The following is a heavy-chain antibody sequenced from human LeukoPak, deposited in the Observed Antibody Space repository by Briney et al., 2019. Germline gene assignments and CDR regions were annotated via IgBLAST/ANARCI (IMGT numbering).Heavy chain of an antibody. CDR2: ISYDGSNE. V-gene: IGHV3-30-3*01. CDR1: GFTFSIYA. Sequence: GRSLRLSCAASGFTFSIYAMHWVRQAPGKGLEWVAVISYDGSNEYYADSVKGRFTISRDNSKNTLYLQMNSLRAEDTAVYYCAKTSYYYDSSGLDAFDIWGQGTMVTVSS. CDR3: AKTSYYYDSSGLDAFDI. J-gene: IGHJ3*02. D-gene: IGHD3-22*01.